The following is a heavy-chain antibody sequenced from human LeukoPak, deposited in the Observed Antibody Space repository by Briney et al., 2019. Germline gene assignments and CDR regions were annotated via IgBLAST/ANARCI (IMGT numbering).Heavy chain of an antibody. Sequence: GGSLRLSCAASGFTFSDYYMSWIRQARGKGVEGVSYISSSGSTIYYADSVKGRFTISRDNAKNSLYLQMNSLRAEDTAVYYCASARRTHGGGYYYDSSGSGSYYMDVWGKGTTVTVSS. CDR2: ISSSGSTI. CDR1: GFTFSDYY. D-gene: IGHD3-22*01. J-gene: IGHJ6*03. V-gene: IGHV3-11*04. CDR3: ASARRTHGGGYYYDSSGSGSYYMDV.